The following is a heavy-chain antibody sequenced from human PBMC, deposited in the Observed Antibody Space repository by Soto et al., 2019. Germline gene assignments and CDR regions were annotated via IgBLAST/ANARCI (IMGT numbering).Heavy chain of an antibody. Sequence: SETLSLTCTVSGGSISSYYWSWIRQPPGKGLEWIGYIYYSGSTNYNPSLKSRVTISVDTSKNQFSLKLSSVTAADTAVYYCARLLPTIGFDYWGQGTLDTVSS. J-gene: IGHJ4*02. CDR2: IYYSGST. V-gene: IGHV4-59*08. CDR1: GGSISSYY. CDR3: ARLLPTIGFDY.